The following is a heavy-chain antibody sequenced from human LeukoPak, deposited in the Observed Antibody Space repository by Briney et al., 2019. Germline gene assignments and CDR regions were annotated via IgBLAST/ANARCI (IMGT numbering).Heavy chain of an antibody. CDR1: GGSISSGGYY. CDR2: IYHSGST. CDR3: ARVGGSYPSS. Sequence: SETLSLTCTVSGGSISSGGYYWSWIRQPPGKGLEWIGYIYHSGSTYYNPSLKSRVTISVDRSKNQFSLKLSSVTAADTAVYYCARVGGSYPSSWGQGTLVTVSS. J-gene: IGHJ5*02. V-gene: IGHV4-30-2*01. D-gene: IGHD1-26*01.